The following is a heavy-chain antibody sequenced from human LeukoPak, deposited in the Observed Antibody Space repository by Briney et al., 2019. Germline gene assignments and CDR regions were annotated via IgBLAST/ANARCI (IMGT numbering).Heavy chain of an antibody. CDR3: ARQNYYDSSGYYYDHTIYYYYYYMDV. CDR2: IYYSGST. D-gene: IGHD3-22*01. V-gene: IGHV4-39*01. Sequence: SETLSLTCTVSGGSISSSGYYWGWIRQPPGKGLEWIGSIYYSGSTYYNPSLKSRVTISVDTSKNQFSLKLSSVTAADTAVYYCARQNYYDSSGYYYDHTIYYYYYYMDVWGKGTTVTISS. J-gene: IGHJ6*03. CDR1: GGSISSSGYY.